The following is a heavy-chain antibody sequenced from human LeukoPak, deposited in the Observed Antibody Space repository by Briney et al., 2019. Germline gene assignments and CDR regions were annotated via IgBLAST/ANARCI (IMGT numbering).Heavy chain of an antibody. Sequence: PSETLSLTRTVSGGSISSGDYYWSWIRQPPGKGLERIGYIYYSGSTYYNPSLKSRVTISVDTSKNQFSLKLSSVTAADTAVYYCARESDRGADGGKYYFDYWGQGTLVTVSS. D-gene: IGHD4-23*01. CDR3: ARESDRGADGGKYYFDY. CDR2: IYYSGST. V-gene: IGHV4-30-4*01. CDR1: GGSISSGDYY. J-gene: IGHJ4*02.